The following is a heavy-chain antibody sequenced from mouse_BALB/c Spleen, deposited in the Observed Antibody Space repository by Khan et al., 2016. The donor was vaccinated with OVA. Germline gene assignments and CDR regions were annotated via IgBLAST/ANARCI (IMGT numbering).Heavy chain of an antibody. J-gene: IGHJ3*01. D-gene: IGHD2-4*01. CDR2: IWSGGTT. CDR1: GFSLTTYG. V-gene: IGHV2-2*02. Sequence: VKLEESGPGLVQPSQSLSITCTVSGFSLTTYGVHWVRQSPGKGLEWLGVIWSGGTTDYSAAFISRLSITKDNSKSHVFFNMNSLQANDTAIYYCARNYDYDEGLAYWGQGTLVTVSA. CDR3: ARNYDYDEGLAY.